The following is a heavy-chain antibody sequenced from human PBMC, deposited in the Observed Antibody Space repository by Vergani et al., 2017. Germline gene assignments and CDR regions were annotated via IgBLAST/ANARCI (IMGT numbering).Heavy chain of an antibody. D-gene: IGHD3-16*01. Sequence: QVQLQQWGAGLLKPSETLSLTCAVYGGSFSGYYWSWIRQPPGKGLEWIGEINHSGSTNYNPSLKSRVTISVDTSKNQFSLKLSSVTAADTAVYYCARVQGNDNXFDPWGQGTLVTVSS. CDR3: ARVQGNDNXFDP. J-gene: IGHJ5*02. V-gene: IGHV4-34*01. CDR2: INHSGST. CDR1: GGSFSGYY.